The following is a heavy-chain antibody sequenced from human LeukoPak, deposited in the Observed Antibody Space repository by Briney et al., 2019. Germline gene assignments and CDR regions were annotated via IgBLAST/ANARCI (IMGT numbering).Heavy chain of an antibody. V-gene: IGHV3-23*01. D-gene: IGHD3-10*01. CDR3: AKGSVDTSYIDH. J-gene: IGHJ4*02. CDR2: VSGSGDST. CDR1: GFTVSSNY. Sequence: GGSLRLSCAASGFTVSSNYMTWVRLAPGRGLEWVSTVSGSGDSTHFADSVQGRFTISRDNSKNTLYLQMNRLRGEDTALYYCAKGSVDTSYIDHWGQGTLVTVSS.